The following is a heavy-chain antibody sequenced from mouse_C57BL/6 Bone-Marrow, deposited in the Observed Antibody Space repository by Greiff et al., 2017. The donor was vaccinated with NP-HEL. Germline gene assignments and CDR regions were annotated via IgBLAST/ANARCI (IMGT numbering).Heavy chain of an antibody. CDR1: GYTFTSYW. CDR3: ARTRITTVVAKGYFDY. CDR2: INPSSGYT. D-gene: IGHD1-1*01. Sequence: VMLVESGAELAKPGASVKLSCKASGYTFTSYWMHWVKQRPGQGLEWIGYINPSSGYTKYNQKFKDKATLTADKSSSTAYMQLSSLTYEDSAVYYCARTRITTVVAKGYFDYWGQGTTLTVSS. V-gene: IGHV1-7*01. J-gene: IGHJ2*01.